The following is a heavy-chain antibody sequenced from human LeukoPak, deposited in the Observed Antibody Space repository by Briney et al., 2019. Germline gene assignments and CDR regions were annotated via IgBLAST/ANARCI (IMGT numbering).Heavy chain of an antibody. J-gene: IGHJ6*03. CDR3: ARVKIKGGITIFKEYHYMDV. D-gene: IGHD3-3*01. CDR2: NYYSGST. Sequence: SETLSLTCTVSGGSISSYYWSWIRQPPGKGLEWIGYNYYSGSTNYNPSLTSRVTISVDTSKNQCSLKLSSVTAADTAVYYCARVKIKGGITIFKEYHYMDVWGKGTTVTVSS. V-gene: IGHV4-59*01. CDR1: GGSISSYY.